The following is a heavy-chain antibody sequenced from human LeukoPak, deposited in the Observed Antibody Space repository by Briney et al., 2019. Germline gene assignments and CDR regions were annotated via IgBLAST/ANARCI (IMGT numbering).Heavy chain of an antibody. CDR1: GGSFSGYY. CDR3: ARHVGWWEPRYWYFDL. J-gene: IGHJ2*01. CDR2: INHSGST. Sequence: SETLSLTCAVYGGSFSGYYWSWIRQPPGKGLEWIGEINHSGSTNYNPSLKSRVTISVDTSKNQFSLKLSSVTAADTAVYYCARHVGWWEPRYWYFDLWGRGTLVTVSS. V-gene: IGHV4-34*01. D-gene: IGHD2-15*01.